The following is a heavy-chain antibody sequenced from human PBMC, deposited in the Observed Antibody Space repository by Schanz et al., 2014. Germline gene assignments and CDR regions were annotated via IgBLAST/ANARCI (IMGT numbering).Heavy chain of an antibody. J-gene: IGHJ4*02. D-gene: IGHD3-10*01. CDR3: AKDGIMVQGVIWERYFDS. V-gene: IGHV3-21*04. Sequence: EVQLVESGGGLVKPGGSLRLSCAASGFTFSNYSMNWVRQAPGKGLEWVSALTGSGTTTYYADSVKGRFTISRDNAKNSLYLQMNSLRAEDTAVYYCAKDGIMVQGVIWERYFDSWGQGTLVTVSP. CDR2: LTGSGTTT. CDR1: GFTFSNYS.